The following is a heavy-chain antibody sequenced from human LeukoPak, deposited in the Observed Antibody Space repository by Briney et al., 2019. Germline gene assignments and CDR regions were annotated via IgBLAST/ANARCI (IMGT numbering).Heavy chain of an antibody. J-gene: IGHJ4*02. Sequence: GGSLRLSCAASGFTFSSYWMHWVPQAPGKGLEWVSYITTSGNTINYADSVKGRFTISRDNARNSLYLQMDSLRAEDTAVYYCARDRGCTGGSCYGDYWGQGTLVTVSS. V-gene: IGHV3-48*04. CDR3: ARDRGCTGGSCYGDY. CDR1: GFTFSSYW. CDR2: ITTSGNTI. D-gene: IGHD2-15*01.